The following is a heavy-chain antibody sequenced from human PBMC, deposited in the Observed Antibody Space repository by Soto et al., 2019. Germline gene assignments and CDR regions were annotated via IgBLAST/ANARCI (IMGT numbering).Heavy chain of an antibody. J-gene: IGHJ5*02. CDR3: ARGPNHYDFWSGNWFDP. CDR1: GGSISSYY. V-gene: IGHV4-59*13. Sequence: SETLSLTCTVSGGSISSYYWSWIRQPPGKGLEWIGYIYYSGSTNYNPSLKSRVTISVDTSRNQFSLKLSSVTAADTAVYYCARGPNHYDFWSGNWFDPWGQGTMLTVYS. D-gene: IGHD3-3*01. CDR2: IYYSGST.